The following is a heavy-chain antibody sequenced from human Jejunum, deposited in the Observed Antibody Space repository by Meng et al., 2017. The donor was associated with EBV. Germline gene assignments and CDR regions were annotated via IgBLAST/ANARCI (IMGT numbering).Heavy chain of an antibody. CDR2: IYHIGST. J-gene: IGHJ4*02. V-gene: IGHV4-30-2*01. D-gene: IGHD4-17*01. CDR1: GDSITRGAYL. CDR3: ARGGPDFGDYVPFDY. Sequence: QVTVQDAGSGLGKPSQTLSLTCAVSGDSITRGAYLWSWIRQPPGKGLEWIGNIYHIGSTYYNPSLKSRVTISVDRSKNQFSLKLTSVTAADTAVYYCARGGPDFGDYVPFDYWGQGTLVTVSS.